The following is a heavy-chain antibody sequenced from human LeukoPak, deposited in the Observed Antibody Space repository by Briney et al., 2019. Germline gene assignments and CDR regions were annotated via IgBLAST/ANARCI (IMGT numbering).Heavy chain of an antibody. J-gene: IGHJ4*02. D-gene: IGHD3-16*02. V-gene: IGHV3-30*02. CDR1: GFVFSDFG. CDR3: AKDNRYDYVWGTYRPNDY. Sequence: GGSLRLSCAASGFVFSDFGMNWVRQAPGKGLEWLAFIRSDGSNKYYADSVKGRFTISRDNSKNTLYLQMNSLRAEDTAVYYCAKDNRYDYVWGTYRPNDYWGQGTLVTVSS. CDR2: IRSDGSNK.